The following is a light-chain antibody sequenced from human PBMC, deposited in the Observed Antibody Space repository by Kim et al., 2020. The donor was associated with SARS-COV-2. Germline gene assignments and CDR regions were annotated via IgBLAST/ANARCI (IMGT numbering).Light chain of an antibody. CDR3: QSTDSSGTYIV. V-gene: IGLV3-25*03. J-gene: IGLJ2*01. CDR1: ALPKQY. CDR2: TNN. Sequence: PGQTARIPCSGDALPKQYAYWYQQKPGQAPVLIIHTNNERPSGIPQRISGSSSGSTVTLTINGVQAEDEADYYCQSTDSSGTYIVFGGGTQLTVL.